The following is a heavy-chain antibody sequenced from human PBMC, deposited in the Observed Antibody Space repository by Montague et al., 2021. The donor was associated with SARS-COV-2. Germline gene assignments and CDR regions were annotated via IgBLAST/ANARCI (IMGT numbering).Heavy chain of an antibody. J-gene: IGHJ4*02. CDR1: GFSLSTSGMC. CDR2: IDWDDNK. D-gene: IGHD3-9*01. Sequence: PPLVKPTQTLTLTCTFSGFSLSTSGMCVSWVRQPPGKALEWLALIDWDDNKFYSTSLKTRLTISKDTSKNQVVLTMTNVDPVDTATYYCARSLYDILTGYYLPFDYWGQGTLVTASS. V-gene: IGHV2-70*20. CDR3: ARSLYDILTGYYLPFDY.